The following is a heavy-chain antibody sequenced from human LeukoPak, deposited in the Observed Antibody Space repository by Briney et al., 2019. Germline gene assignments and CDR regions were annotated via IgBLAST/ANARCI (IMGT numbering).Heavy chain of an antibody. CDR1: GFTFSSYS. CDR3: ARESRQQWLVFYYFDY. D-gene: IGHD6-19*01. Sequence: GGSLRLSCAASGFTFSSYSMNWVRQAPGKGLEWVSSISSSSSYIYYADSVKGRFTISRDNAKNSLYLQMNSLRAEDTAVYYCARESRQQWLVFYYFDYWGQGTLVTVSS. J-gene: IGHJ4*02. CDR2: ISSSSSYI. V-gene: IGHV3-21*04.